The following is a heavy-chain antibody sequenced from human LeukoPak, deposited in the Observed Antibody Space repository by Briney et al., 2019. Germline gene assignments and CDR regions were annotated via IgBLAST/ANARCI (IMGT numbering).Heavy chain of an antibody. V-gene: IGHV4-4*07. J-gene: IGHJ4*02. Sequence: PSETLSLTCTVSGGSISSYYWSWIRQPAGKGLEWIGRIYTSGTTNYNPSLKSRVTMSVDTSKNQFSLKLSSVTAADTAVYYCARIPPTWSERVLRYFDWLLTRDYWGQGTLVTVSS. CDR3: ARIPPTWSERVLRYFDWLLTRDY. D-gene: IGHD3-9*01. CDR1: GGSISSYY. CDR2: IYTSGTT.